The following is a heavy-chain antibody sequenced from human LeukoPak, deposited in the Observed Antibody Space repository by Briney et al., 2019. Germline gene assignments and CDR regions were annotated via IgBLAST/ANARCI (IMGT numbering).Heavy chain of an antibody. D-gene: IGHD5-12*01. CDR2: ISFNGRNT. J-gene: IGHJ3*01. CDR3: ARDIELST. V-gene: IGHV3-23*01. Sequence: GGSLRLSCAASGFTFSSVAMNWVRQAPGKGLEWVSLISFNGRNTYYGDSVKGRFTISRDNSKDTVYLQMNSLRAEDTAIYCARDIELSTWGPGTMVTVSS. CDR1: GFTFSSVA.